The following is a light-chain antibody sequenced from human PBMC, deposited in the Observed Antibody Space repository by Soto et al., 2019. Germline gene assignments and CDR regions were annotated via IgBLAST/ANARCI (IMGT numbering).Light chain of an antibody. V-gene: IGLV1-44*01. J-gene: IGLJ3*02. Sequence: QSVLTQAPSAFGTPGQRVTISCSGSSSNIGSNTVSWYQQVPGTAPKVLIYSNVQRPSGVPDRFSGSKSGTSASLAIGGLQSEDEADYYCAAWDGSLNGWVFGGGTKLTVL. CDR3: AAWDGSLNGWV. CDR2: SNV. CDR1: SSNIGSNT.